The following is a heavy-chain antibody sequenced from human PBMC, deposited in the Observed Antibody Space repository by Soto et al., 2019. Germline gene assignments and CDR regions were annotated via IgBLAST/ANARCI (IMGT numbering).Heavy chain of an antibody. CDR2: INSDGSGT. D-gene: IGHD3-22*01. CDR1: GFTFSSYW. CDR3: ARDLHYYDSINDAFDI. V-gene: IGHV3-74*01. Sequence: EVQLVESGGGLVQPGGSLRLSCAASGFTFSSYWMHWVRQAPGKGLVWVSRINSDGSGTTYADSVKGRFTISRDNAKYTLYLQMNSLRAEETAVYFCARDLHYYDSINDAFDIWGQGTMVTVSS. J-gene: IGHJ3*02.